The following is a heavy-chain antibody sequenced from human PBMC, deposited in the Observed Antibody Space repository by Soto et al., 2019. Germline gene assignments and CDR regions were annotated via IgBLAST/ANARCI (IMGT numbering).Heavy chain of an antibody. CDR3: AKDLSHYYDSGPADS. Sequence: EVQLLESGGGLVQPGGSLRLSCAASGFTFSSSPMTWVRQAPGKGLEWVSRISGSGDYSYYADSVKGRFTISRDNSKNKLYLQRNTLRAEDTAVYYCAKDLSHYYDSGPADSRGQGTLVTVSS. CDR1: GFTFSSSP. CDR2: ISGSGDYS. D-gene: IGHD3-22*01. V-gene: IGHV3-23*01. J-gene: IGHJ4*02.